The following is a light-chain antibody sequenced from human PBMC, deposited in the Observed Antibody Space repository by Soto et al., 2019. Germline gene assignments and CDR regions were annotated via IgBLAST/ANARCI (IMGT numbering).Light chain of an antibody. CDR1: QGISSY. J-gene: IGKJ2*01. V-gene: IGKV1-9*01. CDR2: AAS. CDR3: QQVNSNPYT. Sequence: IQLTQSPSSLSASVGDRVTLTCRASQGISSYLAWYQQRPGNAPKLLIYAASTLHSGVPSRFSGSGSGTDFTLTISSLHPEDFVTYYCQQVNSNPYTFGQGTRLE.